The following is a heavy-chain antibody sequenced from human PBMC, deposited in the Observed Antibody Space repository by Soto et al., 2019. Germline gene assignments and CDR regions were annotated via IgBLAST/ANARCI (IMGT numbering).Heavy chain of an antibody. CDR3: ARESDRYYYDSSGYTFDY. CDR2: IYYSGST. Sequence: QVQLQESGPGLVKPSQTLSLTCTVSGGSISSGDYYWSWIRQPPGKGLEWLGYIYYSGSTYYNPSLKSRVTISVDTSKNQFSLKLSSVTAADTAVYYCARESDRYYYDSSGYTFDYWGQGTLVTVSS. D-gene: IGHD3-22*01. CDR1: GGSISSGDYY. J-gene: IGHJ4*02. V-gene: IGHV4-30-4*01.